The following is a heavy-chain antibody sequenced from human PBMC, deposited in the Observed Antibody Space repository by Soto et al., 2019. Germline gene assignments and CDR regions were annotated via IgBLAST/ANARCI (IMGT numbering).Heavy chain of an antibody. V-gene: IGHV4-34*12. J-gene: IGHJ6*02. Sequence: SETLSLTCAVYGGSFSAYYWSWVRQPPGKGLEWIGEIIHSESTKYNPSLKSRVTITVDTSKNQSSLKLSSVTAADTAVYYCARQRPTDGRWEFANYYGMDVWGQGTPVTVSS. CDR3: ARQRPTDGRWEFANYYGMDV. D-gene: IGHD1-26*01. CDR1: GGSFSAYY. CDR2: IIHSEST.